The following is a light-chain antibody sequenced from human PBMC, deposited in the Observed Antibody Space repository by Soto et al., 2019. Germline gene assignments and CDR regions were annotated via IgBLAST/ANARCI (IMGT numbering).Light chain of an antibody. Sequence: EIVLTQSPGTLSLSPGERATLSCRASQSVSSYLAWYQQKPGQAPRLLIYERSNRATGIPPRFSGSGSGTDFTLTISSLEPEDFAVYYCQQRSSWPLTCGGGTKVDIK. CDR2: ERS. V-gene: IGKV3-11*01. CDR1: QSVSSY. J-gene: IGKJ4*01. CDR3: QQRSSWPLT.